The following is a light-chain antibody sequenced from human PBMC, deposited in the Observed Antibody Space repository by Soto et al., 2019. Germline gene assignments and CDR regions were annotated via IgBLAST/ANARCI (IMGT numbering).Light chain of an antibody. Sequence: QSALSHPASVCWSPGHSVTISCTGTSSDVGAYNLVSWYQQYPGKAPKLMIYEVSNRPSGVSNRFSGSKSGNTASLTISGLQAEDEADYYCCTSYEGGGKYVFGTGTKVTVL. V-gene: IGLV2-14*01. CDR1: SSDVGAYNL. J-gene: IGLJ1*01. CDR2: EVS. CDR3: TSYEGGGKYV.